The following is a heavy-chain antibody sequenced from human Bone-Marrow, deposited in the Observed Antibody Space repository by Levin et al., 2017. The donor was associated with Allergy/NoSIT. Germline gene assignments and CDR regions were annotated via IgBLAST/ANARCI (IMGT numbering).Heavy chain of an antibody. D-gene: IGHD1-1*01. Sequence: GSLRLSCTVSGGSVSSGIYYWSWIRQPPGKGLEWIGYIHNSGSTKYNSSLESRVTISVDTSKNQFSLKLSSVTAADTAVYYCAREKGWNVDYWGQGTLVTVSS. V-gene: IGHV4-61*01. J-gene: IGHJ4*02. CDR1: GGSVSSGIYY. CDR3: AREKGWNVDY. CDR2: IHNSGST.